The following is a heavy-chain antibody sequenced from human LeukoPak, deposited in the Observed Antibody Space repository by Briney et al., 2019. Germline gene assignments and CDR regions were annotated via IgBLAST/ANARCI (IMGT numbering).Heavy chain of an antibody. CDR2: IRFDGNNK. J-gene: IGHJ4*02. CDR3: ARGFHKYSYDSGPYAVY. V-gene: IGHV3-30*02. CDR1: GFTFSTYG. Sequence: PGGSLRLSCAASGFTFSTYGMHWVRQAPGKGLEWVAFIRFDGNNKYYADSVKGRFTISRDNSKNSLYLQMNSLRAEDTAVFYCARGFHKYSYDSGPYAVYWGQGTLVTVSS. D-gene: IGHD3-22*01.